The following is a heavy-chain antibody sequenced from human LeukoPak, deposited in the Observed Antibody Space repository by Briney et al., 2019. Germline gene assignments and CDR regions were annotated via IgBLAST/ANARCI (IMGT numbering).Heavy chain of an antibody. Sequence: SETLSLTCTVSGGSIRSYYWSWIRQAAGKGLEWIGRIDTSGNTNYNPSLKGRLIMSVGMSKNQFSLKLSSVTAADTAVYYCATDRGSGWYVYWGQGTLVTVSS. J-gene: IGHJ4*02. CDR1: GGSIRSYY. D-gene: IGHD6-19*01. CDR2: IDTSGNT. CDR3: ATDRGSGWYVY. V-gene: IGHV4-4*07.